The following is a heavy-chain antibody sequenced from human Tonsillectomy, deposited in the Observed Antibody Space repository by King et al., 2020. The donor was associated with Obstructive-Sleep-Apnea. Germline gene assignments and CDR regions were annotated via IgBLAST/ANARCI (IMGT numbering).Heavy chain of an antibody. CDR3: ARSKRAAGDNDAFDI. J-gene: IGHJ3*02. CDR1: GGSISSGGYY. V-gene: IGHV4-31*03. CDR2: IYYSGST. D-gene: IGHD6-13*01. Sequence: QLQESGPGLVKPSQTLSLTCTVSGGSISSGGYYWSWIRQHPGKGLEWIGYIYYSGSTYYNPSLKSRVTISVDTSKNQFSLKLSSLTAADTAVFYCARSKRAAGDNDAFDIWGQGTMVTVSS.